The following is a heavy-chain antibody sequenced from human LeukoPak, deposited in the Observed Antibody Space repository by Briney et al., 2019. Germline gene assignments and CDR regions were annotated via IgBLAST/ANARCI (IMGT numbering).Heavy chain of an antibody. J-gene: IGHJ4*02. D-gene: IGHD3-10*01. CDR1: GFTFSSYA. V-gene: IGHV3-23*01. Sequence: GGSLRLSCAASGFTFSSYAMSWVRQAPGKGLEWVSAISGSGGSTYYADSMKGRFTISRDNSKNTLYLQMNSLRAEDTAVYYCAKAPYGSGSYYTDWGQGTLVTVSS. CDR3: AKAPYGSGSYYTD. CDR2: ISGSGGST.